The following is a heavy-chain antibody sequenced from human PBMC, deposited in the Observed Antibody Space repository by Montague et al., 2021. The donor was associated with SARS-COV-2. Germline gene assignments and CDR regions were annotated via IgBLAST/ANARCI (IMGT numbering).Heavy chain of an antibody. J-gene: IGHJ3*02. CDR1: GFTFSSYE. D-gene: IGHD1-26*01. Sequence: SLRLSCAASGFTFSSYEMNWVRQAPGKGLEWVSYISSSSSSIYYAASSKDRFTISSDNANNSLYLQMNSLRAEDTAVYYCARGRGWLVGATSAAFDIWGQGTMVTVSS. V-gene: IGHV3-48*03. CDR3: ARGRGWLVGATSAAFDI. CDR2: ISSSSSSI.